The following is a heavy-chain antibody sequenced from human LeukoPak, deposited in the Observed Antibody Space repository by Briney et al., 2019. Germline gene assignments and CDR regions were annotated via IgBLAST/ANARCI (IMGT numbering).Heavy chain of an antibody. J-gene: IGHJ4*02. CDR1: GFTFSSYA. Sequence: GGSLRLSCAASGFTFSSYAMHWVRQAPDKGLEWVAVISYDGSNKYYADSVKGRFTISRDNSKNTLYLQMNSLRAEDTAVYYCAKDALTYSSSWYYFDYWGQGTLVTVSS. CDR3: AKDALTYSSSWYYFDY. V-gene: IGHV3-30*04. CDR2: ISYDGSNK. D-gene: IGHD6-13*01.